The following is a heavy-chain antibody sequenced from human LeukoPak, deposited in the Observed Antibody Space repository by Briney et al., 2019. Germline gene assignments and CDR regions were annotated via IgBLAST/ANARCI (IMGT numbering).Heavy chain of an antibody. CDR2: INPNSGGT. V-gene: IGHV1-2*02. J-gene: IGHJ4*02. CDR3: ATYYLDTSARD. Sequence: ASVKVSCKASVHSFTAYYMFWVRQAPGQGLEWMGWINPNSGGTNYAPKFQGRVTMTRDTSISTAYMELSSLRSDDTAVYFCATYYLDTSARDWGQGTLVTVSS. CDR1: VHSFTAYY. D-gene: IGHD3-22*01.